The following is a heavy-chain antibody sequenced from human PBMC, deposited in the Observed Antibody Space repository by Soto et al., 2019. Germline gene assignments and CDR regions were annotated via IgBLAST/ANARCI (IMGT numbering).Heavy chain of an antibody. D-gene: IGHD3-16*01. J-gene: IGHJ6*03. Sequence: EVQLLESGGGLVQPGGSLRLSCEASGFTFSSHAMTWVRQAPGKGLEWVSTIRGGGDGTFSADSVKGRFTISRDNSKNTLYLQMDRLRAEDTAVYYCARDGGIYDYYYYMAVWGKGTTVIVSS. V-gene: IGHV3-23*01. CDR3: ARDGGIYDYYYYMAV. CDR2: IRGGGDGT. CDR1: GFTFSSHA.